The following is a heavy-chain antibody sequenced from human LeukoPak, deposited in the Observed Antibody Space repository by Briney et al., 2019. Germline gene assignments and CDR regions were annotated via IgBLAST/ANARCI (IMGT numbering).Heavy chain of an antibody. J-gene: IGHJ2*01. Sequence: SETLSLTCTVSGGSISSSSYYWGWVRQPPGKGLEWIGRIYYSGSTCYNPSLKSRVTISVDTSKNQFSCKLSSVTGADTAVYYCARDTGSGSYYSTWYCDLWGRGTLVTVSS. D-gene: IGHD3-10*01. CDR2: IYYSGST. V-gene: IGHV4-39*07. CDR1: GGSISSSSYY. CDR3: ARDTGSGSYYSTWYCDL.